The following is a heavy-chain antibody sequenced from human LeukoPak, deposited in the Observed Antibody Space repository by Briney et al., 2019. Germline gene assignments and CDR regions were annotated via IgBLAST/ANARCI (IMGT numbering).Heavy chain of an antibody. Sequence: GGSLRLSCAASGFTFSSYSMNWVRQAPGKGLEWVSYISSSSSTIYYADAVKGRFTISRDNAKNSLYLQMNSLRDEDTAVYYCATLGADYGDYVHYYYMDVWGKGTTVTVSS. CDR3: ATLGADYGDYVHYYYMDV. V-gene: IGHV3-48*02. CDR2: ISSSSSTI. CDR1: GFTFSSYS. D-gene: IGHD4-17*01. J-gene: IGHJ6*03.